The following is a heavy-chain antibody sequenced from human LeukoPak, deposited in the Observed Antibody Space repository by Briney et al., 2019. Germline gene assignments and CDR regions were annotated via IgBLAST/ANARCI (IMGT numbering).Heavy chain of an antibody. J-gene: IGHJ3*02. CDR2: INPSGGST. D-gene: IGHD4-23*01. CDR1: GYTFTSYY. Sequence: ASVKVSCKASGYTFTSYYMHWVRQAPGQGLEWTGIINPSGGSTSYAQKFQGRVTITADKSTSTAYMELSSLRSEDTAVYYCARDYGGNLGYAFDIWGQGTMVTVSS. V-gene: IGHV1-46*01. CDR3: ARDYGGNLGYAFDI.